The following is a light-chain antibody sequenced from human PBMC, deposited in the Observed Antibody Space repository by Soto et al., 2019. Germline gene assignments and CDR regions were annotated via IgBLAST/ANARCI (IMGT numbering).Light chain of an antibody. Sequence: EIVLTQSPGTLSLSPGESAALSCRASQSVSNNFLAWYQRKSGQAPRLLIYGASYRATDIPYRFTGSGSGTDFTLTITRLEPDDFAVYYCQQYGGSPPTFGQGTKVEVK. CDR3: QQYGGSPPT. V-gene: IGKV3-20*01. CDR2: GAS. J-gene: IGKJ1*01. CDR1: QSVSNNF.